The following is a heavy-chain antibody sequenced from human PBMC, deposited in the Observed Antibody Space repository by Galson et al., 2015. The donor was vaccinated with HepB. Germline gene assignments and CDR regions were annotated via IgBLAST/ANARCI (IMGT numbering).Heavy chain of an antibody. V-gene: IGHV3-21*01. J-gene: IGHJ4*02. CDR3: ARVIYGPGTTPLDF. Sequence: SLRLSCAASGFTFSSYSMRWVRQAPGKGLECVSYITSDRSNIYYADSVRGRFTISRDNAKNSLYLQMSSLRAEDTAVYYCARVIYGPGTTPLDFWGQGTLVTVSS. CDR1: GFTFSSYS. D-gene: IGHD1-1*01. CDR2: ITSDRSNI.